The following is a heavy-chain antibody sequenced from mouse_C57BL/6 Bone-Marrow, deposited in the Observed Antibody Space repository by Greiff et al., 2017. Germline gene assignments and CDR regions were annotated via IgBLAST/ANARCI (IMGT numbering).Heavy chain of an antibody. CDR3: ARPYGFAY. CDR1: GYTFTSYW. D-gene: IGHD1-1*01. V-gene: IGHV1-50*01. Sequence: VQLQQSGAELVKPGASVKLSCKASGYTFTSYWMQWVKQRPGQGLEWIGEIDPSDSYTNYNQKFKGKATLTVDTSSSTAYMQLSSLTSEDSAVYYCARPYGFAYWGQGTLVTVSA. CDR2: IDPSDSYT. J-gene: IGHJ3*01.